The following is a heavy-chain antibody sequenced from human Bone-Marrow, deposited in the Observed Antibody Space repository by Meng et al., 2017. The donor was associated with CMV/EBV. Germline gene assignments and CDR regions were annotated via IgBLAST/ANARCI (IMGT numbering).Heavy chain of an antibody. D-gene: IGHD3-10*02. CDR3: ARDDDTVMYGGRLDP. J-gene: IGHJ5*02. CDR1: GFTFSSYE. Sequence: GGSLRLSCAASGFTFSSYEMNWVRQAPGKGLEWVSYISSSGSTIYYADSVKGRFTISRDNAKNSLYLQMNNLRVEDTAVYYWARDDDTVMYGGRLDPWGQGTLVTVSS. CDR2: ISSSGSTI. V-gene: IGHV3-48*03.